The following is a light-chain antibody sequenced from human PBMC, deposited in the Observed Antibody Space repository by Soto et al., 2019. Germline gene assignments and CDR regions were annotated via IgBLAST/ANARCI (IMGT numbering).Light chain of an antibody. CDR1: QSVSSN. V-gene: IGKV3-15*01. J-gene: IGKJ2*01. CDR3: QQYGSSPFP. Sequence: EIVMTQSPATLSVSPGERATLSCRASQSVSSNLAWYQQKPGQAPSLLIYGASTRATGTPARFSGSGSGTEFTLTISSLQSEDFAVYYCQQYGSSPFPFGQGTKVEIK. CDR2: GAS.